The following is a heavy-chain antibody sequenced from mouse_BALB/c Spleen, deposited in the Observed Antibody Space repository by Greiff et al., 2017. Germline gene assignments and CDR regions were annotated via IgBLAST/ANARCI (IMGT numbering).Heavy chain of an antibody. J-gene: IGHJ3*01. CDR1: GFTFSDYY. Sequence: EVQRVESGGGLVKPGGSLKLSCAASGFTFSDYYMYWVRQTPEKRLEWVATISDGGSYTYYPDSVKGRFTISRDNAKNNLYLQMSSLKSEDTAMYYCARDWEGFFAYWGQGTLVTVSA. CDR3: ARDWEGFFAY. CDR2: ISDGGSYT. D-gene: IGHD4-1*01. V-gene: IGHV5-4*02.